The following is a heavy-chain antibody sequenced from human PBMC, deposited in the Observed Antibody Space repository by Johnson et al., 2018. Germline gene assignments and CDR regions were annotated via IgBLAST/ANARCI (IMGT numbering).Heavy chain of an antibody. CDR1: GFTFNYYW. J-gene: IGHJ4*02. V-gene: IGHV3-7*01. Sequence: EVQLLESGGGLVQPGGSLRLSCAASGFTFNYYWMTWVRQAPGKGLECVAKMNQDGSEIHYMDSVKGRFTVSRDNAKNSLYLQMNTLSAEDTAVYYCARDATRGGDFDYWGQGTLVTVSS. D-gene: IGHD5-24*01. CDR2: MNQDGSEI. CDR3: ARDATRGGDFDY.